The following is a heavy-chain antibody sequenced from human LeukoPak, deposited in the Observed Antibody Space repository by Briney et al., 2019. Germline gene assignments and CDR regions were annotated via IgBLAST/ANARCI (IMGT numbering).Heavy chain of an antibody. V-gene: IGHV1-69*05. CDR3: ARCHYYDFWSGYYNWFDP. Sequence: SVKVSCKASGGTFSSYAISWVRQAPGHGLEWMGGIIPIFGTANYAQKFQGRVTITTDESTSTAYMELSSLRSEDTAVYYCARCHYYDFWSGYYNWFDPWGQGTLVTVSS. CDR2: IIPIFGTA. J-gene: IGHJ5*02. D-gene: IGHD3-3*01. CDR1: GGTFSSYA.